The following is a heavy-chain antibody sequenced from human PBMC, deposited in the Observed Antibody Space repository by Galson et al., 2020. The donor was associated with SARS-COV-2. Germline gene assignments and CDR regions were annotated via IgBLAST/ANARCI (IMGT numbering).Heavy chain of an antibody. CDR3: ERLPLVRGVDA. Sequence: ASETLSLTCTVSGGSISTYYWSWIRQPPGKGLEWIGYLYYGGNTNYNPSLQTRVTISVDTSTSQFSLKLNSVTAADTAVYYCERLPLVRGVDAWGHGILVTVTS. J-gene: IGHJ5*01. D-gene: IGHD3-10*01. CDR1: GGSISTYY. CDR2: LYYGGNT. V-gene: IGHV4-59*08.